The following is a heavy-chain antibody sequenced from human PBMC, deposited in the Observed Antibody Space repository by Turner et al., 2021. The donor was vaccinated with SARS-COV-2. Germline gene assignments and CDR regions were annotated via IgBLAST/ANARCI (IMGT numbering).Heavy chain of an antibody. CDR1: GGSISSSSYY. V-gene: IGHV4-39*01. CDR3: ARLMDTAMDYYGTDV. D-gene: IGHD5-18*01. J-gene: IGHJ6*02. Sequence: QLQLQESGPGLVKPSETLSLTCTVSGGSISSSSYYWRWSRQPPGKGLEWIGNIYYSGSAYYNPSLKSRVTISVDPSKNQFSLKLTSVTAADAAVYYCARLMDTAMDYYGTDVWGQGTTVTVSS. CDR2: IYYSGSA.